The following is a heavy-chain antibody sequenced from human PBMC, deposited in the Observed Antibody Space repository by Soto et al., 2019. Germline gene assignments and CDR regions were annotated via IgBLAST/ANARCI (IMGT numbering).Heavy chain of an antibody. D-gene: IGHD2-15*01. Sequence: QVQLVESGGGVVQPEKSLRLSCAASGFTFNSYGMHWVRQAPGKGLEWVAVISYDGSIKYYADSVKGRFTISRDNSKNTLYLQMNRLRADDMAVYYCANTYCSGGSCYPFYFDYWGQGTLVTVSS. CDR2: ISYDGSIK. J-gene: IGHJ4*02. CDR1: GFTFNSYG. V-gene: IGHV3-30*18. CDR3: ANTYCSGGSCYPFYFDY.